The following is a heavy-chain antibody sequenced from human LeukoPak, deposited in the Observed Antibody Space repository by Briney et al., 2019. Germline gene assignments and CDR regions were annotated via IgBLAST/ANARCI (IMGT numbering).Heavy chain of an antibody. V-gene: IGHV4-4*02. D-gene: IGHD1-26*01. Sequence: SGTLSVTCAVSGGSISSSNWWSWVRQPPGKGLEWIGEIYHSGSTNYNPSLKSRVTISVDKSKNQFSLKLSSVTAADTAVYYCARPRLGADNYWYFDLWGRGTLVTVSS. CDR1: GGSISSSNW. CDR2: IYHSGST. CDR3: ARPRLGADNYWYFDL. J-gene: IGHJ2*01.